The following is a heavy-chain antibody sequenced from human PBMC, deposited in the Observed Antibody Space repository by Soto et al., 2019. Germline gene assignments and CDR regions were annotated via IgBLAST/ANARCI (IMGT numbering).Heavy chain of an antibody. CDR1: GYTLTELS. J-gene: IGHJ4*02. D-gene: IGHD3-22*01. Sequence: GPVKVSCKVSGYTLTELSIHWVRQAPGKGLEWMGGFDPEDGETIYAQKFQGRVTMTEDTSTDTAYMELSSLRSEDTAVYYCATEPNYYDSSGYYFSDYWGQGTLVTVSS. V-gene: IGHV1-24*01. CDR2: FDPEDGET. CDR3: ATEPNYYDSSGYYFSDY.